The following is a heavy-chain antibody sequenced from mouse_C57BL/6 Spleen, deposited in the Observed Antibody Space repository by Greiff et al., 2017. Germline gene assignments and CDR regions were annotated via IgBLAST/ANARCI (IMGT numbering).Heavy chain of an antibody. V-gene: IGHV5-17*01. D-gene: IGHD2-5*01. CDR1: GFTFSDYG. CDR3: ARSNYYYFDY. Sequence: EVQLMESGGGLVKPGGSLKLSCAASGFTFSDYGMHWVRQAPEKGLEWVAYISSGSSTIYYADTVKGRFTISRDNAKNTLFLQMTSLRSEDTAMYYCARSNYYYFDYWGQGTTLTVSS. CDR2: ISSGSSTI. J-gene: IGHJ2*01.